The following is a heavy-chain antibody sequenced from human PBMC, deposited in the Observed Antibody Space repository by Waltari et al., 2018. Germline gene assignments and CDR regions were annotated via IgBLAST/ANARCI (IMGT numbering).Heavy chain of an antibody. D-gene: IGHD3-22*01. CDR3: TTHYYDLSGDDY. CDR1: GFTFSNGG. V-gene: IGHV3-15*01. CDR2: IKSKTHGGTT. Sequence: EVQLVESGGGLVKPGGSLRLSCAASGFTFSNGGLTWVRQAPGKGLDWVGRIKSKTHGGTTDYAAPVTGRFTISRDDSENTLYLQMNSLKTEDTAVYYCTTHYYDLSGDDYWGQGTLVTVSS. J-gene: IGHJ4*02.